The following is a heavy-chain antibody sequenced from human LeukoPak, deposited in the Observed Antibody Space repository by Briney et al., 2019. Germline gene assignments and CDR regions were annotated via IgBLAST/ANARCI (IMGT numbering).Heavy chain of an antibody. CDR3: AKQLGYCSDGSCYFPY. Sequence: PGGSLRLSCAVSGFTFNIYAMSWVRQAPGKGLEWVSRISASGGGTFYAGSVEGRFTISRDNSKSTLCLQMNSLRAEDTAVYYCAKQLGYCSDGSCYFPYWGQGTLVTVSS. CDR1: GFTFNIYA. J-gene: IGHJ4*02. CDR2: ISASGGGT. D-gene: IGHD2-15*01. V-gene: IGHV3-23*01.